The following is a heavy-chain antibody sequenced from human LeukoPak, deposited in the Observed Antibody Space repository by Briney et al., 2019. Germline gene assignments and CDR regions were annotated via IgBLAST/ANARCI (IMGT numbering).Heavy chain of an antibody. CDR3: VSGGSHSSRPFY. D-gene: IGHD6-19*01. J-gene: IGHJ4*02. Sequence: GGSLRLSCAASGFTFSSYTMNWVRQAPGKGLEWVSSISTSSTYIYYADSVKGRFTISRDNAQNSLSLQMNSLRVEDTAVYYCVSGGSHSSRPFYWGQGTLVTVSS. CDR1: GFTFSSYT. CDR2: ISTSSTYI. V-gene: IGHV3-21*01.